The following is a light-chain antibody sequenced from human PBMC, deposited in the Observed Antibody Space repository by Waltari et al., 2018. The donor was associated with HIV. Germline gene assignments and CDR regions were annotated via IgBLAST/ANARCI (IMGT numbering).Light chain of an antibody. CDR1: NIGTKS. J-gene: IGLJ3*02. CDR2: YNS. CDR3: HVWDGSDYVSGV. V-gene: IGLV3-21*04. Sequence: SYVLTQPPSVSVAPGKTATITCGGNNIGTKSVHWYQQRPGQAPVLVIYYNSDRPSGIPDRFSGSNSGNTATLTISRAEAGDEADYYCHVWDGSDYVSGVFGGGTKVTVL.